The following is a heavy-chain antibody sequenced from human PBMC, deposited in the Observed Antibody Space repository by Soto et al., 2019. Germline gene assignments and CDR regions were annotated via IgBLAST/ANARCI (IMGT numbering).Heavy chain of an antibody. D-gene: IGHD3-3*01. J-gene: IGHJ6*02. V-gene: IGHV2-26*01. CDR1: GFSPGNGGMG. CDR2: IFPTDEK. Sequence: QVTLKESGPVLVKTTETLTLTCAVSGFSPGNGGMGVTWIRQTPGKALEWLAHIFPTDEKSYSPTLKNRLVISQDTPRGQVCLTESNVNTLYTATYYCVRIFGVGCSCWFRYYGMAGWGHGIAVTVS. CDR3: VRIFGVGCSCWFRYYGMAG.